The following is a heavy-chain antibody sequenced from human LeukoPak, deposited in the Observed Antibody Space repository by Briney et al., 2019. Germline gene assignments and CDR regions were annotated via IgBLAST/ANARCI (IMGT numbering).Heavy chain of an antibody. J-gene: IGHJ4*02. D-gene: IGHD3-10*01. V-gene: IGHV1-2*06. Sequence: GASVKLSCKASGYTFTDYYIHWVRQPPGQGLEWMGRINPYSGGTHYSQEFQGRVTMTRDTSISTAYMELSSLRSDDTALYYCANQQFASVRAFDYWGQGILVTVSS. CDR1: GYTFTDYY. CDR2: INPYSGGT. CDR3: ANQQFASVRAFDY.